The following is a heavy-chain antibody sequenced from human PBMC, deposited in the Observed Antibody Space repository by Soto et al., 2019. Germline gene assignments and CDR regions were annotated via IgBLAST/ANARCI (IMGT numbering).Heavy chain of an antibody. CDR3: AKDHDDCSSTRCTLGFDY. V-gene: IGHV3-23*01. Sequence: PGGSLRLSCAASGFTFSSYAMSWVRQAPGKGLEWVSAISGSGGSTYYADSVKGRFTISRDNSKNTLYLQMNSLRAEDTAVYYCAKDHDDCSSTRCTLGFDYWGQGTLVTVSS. J-gene: IGHJ4*02. D-gene: IGHD2-2*01. CDR1: GFTFSSYA. CDR2: ISGSGGST.